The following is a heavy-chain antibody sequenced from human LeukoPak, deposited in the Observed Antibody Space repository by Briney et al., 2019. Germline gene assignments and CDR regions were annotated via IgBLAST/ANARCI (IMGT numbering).Heavy chain of an antibody. CDR3: AKDLKLATVPGVNDY. Sequence: GGSLRLSCAASGFTFSTYAMSWVRQAPGKGLEWVSGISGSGSSTFDADSVKGRFTISRDNSKNTLFLQMNSLRAEDTALYYCAKDLKLATVPGVNDYWGQGTLVTVSS. J-gene: IGHJ4*02. CDR2: ISGSGSST. D-gene: IGHD5-12*01. CDR1: GFTFSTYA. V-gene: IGHV3-23*01.